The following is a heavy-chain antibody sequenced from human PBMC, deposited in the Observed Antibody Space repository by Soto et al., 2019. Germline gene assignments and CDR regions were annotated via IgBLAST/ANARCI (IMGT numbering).Heavy chain of an antibody. J-gene: IGHJ6*02. Sequence: QVQLVQSGAEVKKPGSSVKVSCKASGDTFSSYAISWVRQAPGQGLEWMGGIIPIFGTANYAQKFQGRVTITADESTSTAYMELSSLRSEDTAVYYCARVTPHTYYYDSSGYYYGMDVWGQGTTVTVSS. CDR2: IIPIFGTA. CDR1: GDTFSSYA. CDR3: ARVTPHTYYYDSSGYYYGMDV. D-gene: IGHD3-22*01. V-gene: IGHV1-69*12.